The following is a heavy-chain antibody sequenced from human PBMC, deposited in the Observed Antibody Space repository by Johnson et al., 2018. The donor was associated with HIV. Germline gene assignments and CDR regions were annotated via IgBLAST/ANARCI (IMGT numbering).Heavy chain of an antibody. D-gene: IGHD1-26*01. CDR2: ISYDGSIK. J-gene: IGHJ3*02. Sequence: QVQLVESGGGLQQPGGSLRLSCAASGFTFSSYAIHWVRQAPGKGLEWVTFISYDGSIKYYADSVKGRFTISRDNSKNTVSLQMNSLKTEDTAVYYCWGLVGAYDAFDIWGQGTMVTVSS. CDR3: WGLVGAYDAFDI. V-gene: IGHV3-30-3*01. CDR1: GFTFSSYA.